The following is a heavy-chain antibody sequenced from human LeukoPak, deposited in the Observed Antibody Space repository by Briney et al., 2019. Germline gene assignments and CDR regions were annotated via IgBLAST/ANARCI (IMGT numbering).Heavy chain of an antibody. Sequence: SETLSLTCTVSGVSISSSSYYWGWIRQPPGKGLEWIGSIYYSGSTYYNPSLKSRVTISVDTSKNQFSLKLSSVTAADTAVYYCARGMTTVTPFDYWGQGTLVTVSS. CDR3: ARGMTTVTPFDY. V-gene: IGHV4-39*01. J-gene: IGHJ4*02. CDR1: GVSISSSSYY. CDR2: IYYSGST. D-gene: IGHD4-17*01.